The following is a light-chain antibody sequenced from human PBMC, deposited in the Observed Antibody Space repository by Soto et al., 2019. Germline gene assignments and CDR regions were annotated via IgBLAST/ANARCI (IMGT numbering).Light chain of an antibody. Sequence: QSVLTQPPSASGAPGQSVTISCTGTSSDVGGYNFVSWYQHHPGTAPKLMIYEVTKRPSGVPDRFSGSKSGNTAALTVSGLQAEDEAYYYCSSYAGSNNYVFGTGTKLTVL. CDR3: SSYAGSNNYV. CDR1: SSDVGGYNF. CDR2: EVT. J-gene: IGLJ1*01. V-gene: IGLV2-8*01.